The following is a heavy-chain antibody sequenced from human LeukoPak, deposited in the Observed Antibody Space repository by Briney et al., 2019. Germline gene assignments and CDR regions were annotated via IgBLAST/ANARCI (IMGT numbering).Heavy chain of an antibody. J-gene: IGHJ3*01. CDR2: IWYDGSNE. CDR3: AREISMFVNAFDL. V-gene: IGHV3-33*01. Sequence: TGGSLRLSCAASGFSFSTSGMHWVRPAPGMGLEWVAVIWYDGSNEYYADAVKGRFTISRDNSKNTVHLQMNSLRVEDTSVYYCAREISMFVNAFDLWGQGTLVTVTS. CDR1: GFSFSTSG. D-gene: IGHD3-10*02.